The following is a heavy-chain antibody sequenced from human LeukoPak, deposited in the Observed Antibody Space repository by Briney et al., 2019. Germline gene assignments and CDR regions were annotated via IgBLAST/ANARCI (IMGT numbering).Heavy chain of an antibody. J-gene: IGHJ4*02. CDR2: MNPNSGNT. CDR3: ARSRTMVRGVIPSLGY. V-gene: IGHV1-8*01. D-gene: IGHD3-10*01. CDR1: GYTFTSYD. Sequence: ASVKVSCKASGYTFTSYDINWVRQATGQGLEWMGGMNPNSGNTGYAQKFQGRVTMTRNTSISTAYMELSSLRSEDTAVYYCARSRTMVRGVIPSLGYWGQGTLVTVSS.